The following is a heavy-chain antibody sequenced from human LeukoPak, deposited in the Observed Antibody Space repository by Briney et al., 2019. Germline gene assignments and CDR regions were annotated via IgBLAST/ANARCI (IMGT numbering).Heavy chain of an antibody. Sequence: SETLSLTCTVSGGSICSHYWSWIRQPPGKGLEWIGYIYYSGSTNYNPSLKSRVTISVDTSKNQFSLKLSSVTAADTAVYYCARVKNWNFDIWGQGTMVTVSS. CDR1: GGSICSHY. V-gene: IGHV4-59*11. CDR3: ARVKNWNFDI. J-gene: IGHJ3*02. D-gene: IGHD1-1*01. CDR2: IYYSGST.